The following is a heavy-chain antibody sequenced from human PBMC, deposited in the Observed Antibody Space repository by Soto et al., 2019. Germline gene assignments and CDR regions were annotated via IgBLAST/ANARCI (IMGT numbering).Heavy chain of an antibody. V-gene: IGHV5-51*01. D-gene: IGHD5-12*01. J-gene: IGHJ6*02. CDR3: ARPSNGYSGYDYRRSYYYALDV. CDR2: IYPLNSET. CDR1: VATYS. Sequence: PGESLKISCKGAVATYSIAWVRQLPGKGLEWMGIIYPLNSETRCSPSFQGQVTISADKSIDTAYLQWSSLKASDTATYYCARPSNGYSGYDYRRSYYYALDVWGQGTTVTSP.